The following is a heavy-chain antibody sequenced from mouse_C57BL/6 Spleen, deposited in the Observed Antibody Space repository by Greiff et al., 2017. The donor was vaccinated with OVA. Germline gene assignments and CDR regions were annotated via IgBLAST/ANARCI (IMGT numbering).Heavy chain of an antibody. CDR3: ARRDYGNYVGY. Sequence: QVQLQQPGAELVKPGASVNLSCKASGYTFTSYWMHWVKQRPGQGLEWIGMIHPNSGSTNYNEKFKSKATLTVDKSSSTAYMQLSSLTSEDSAVYYCARRDYGNYVGYWGQGTTLTVSS. V-gene: IGHV1-64*01. CDR1: GYTFTSYW. D-gene: IGHD2-1*01. J-gene: IGHJ2*01. CDR2: IHPNSGST.